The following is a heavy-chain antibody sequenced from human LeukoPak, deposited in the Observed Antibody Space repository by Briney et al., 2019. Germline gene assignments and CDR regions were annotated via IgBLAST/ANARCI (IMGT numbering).Heavy chain of an antibody. CDR1: GYFISSGYY. V-gene: IGHV4-38-2*01. CDR3: AWKYYFDSSGYFYVDS. Sequence: SETLSLTCAVSGYFISSGYYWGWIRQTPGKGLEWIGSIHHSGFINYNPSLKSRVTISIDTSKNQFSLKLSSVTAADTAVYYCAWKYYFDSSGYFYVDSWGQGTLVTVSS. CDR2: IHHSGFI. J-gene: IGHJ4*02. D-gene: IGHD3-22*01.